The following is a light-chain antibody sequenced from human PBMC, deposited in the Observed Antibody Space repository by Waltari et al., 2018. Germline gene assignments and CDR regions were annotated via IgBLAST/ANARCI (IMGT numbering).Light chain of an antibody. J-gene: IGLJ3*02. Sequence: QRPEKAPGYLVKVNGDGSHSKGDEIPDRFSGSSSGAERYLPIASLQAEDEADYYCQTGGHGTWVFGGGTKLTVL. V-gene: IGLV4-69*01. CDR2: VNGDGSH. CDR3: QTGGHGTWV.